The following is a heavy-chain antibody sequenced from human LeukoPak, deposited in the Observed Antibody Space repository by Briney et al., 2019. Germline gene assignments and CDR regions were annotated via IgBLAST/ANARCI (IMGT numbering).Heavy chain of an antibody. CDR3: AKDYWWNYDY. J-gene: IGHJ4*02. V-gene: IGHV3-30-3*01. CDR1: GFTFSDYA. CDR2: ISKDGSDK. Sequence: GGSLRLSCAASGFTFSDYAMHWVRQAPGKGLEWVAVISKDGSDKYYPGSVRGRFTISRDNSKNTIYLQMDSLRAEDTAIYYCAKDYWWNYDYWGQGTLVTVSS. D-gene: IGHD1-7*01.